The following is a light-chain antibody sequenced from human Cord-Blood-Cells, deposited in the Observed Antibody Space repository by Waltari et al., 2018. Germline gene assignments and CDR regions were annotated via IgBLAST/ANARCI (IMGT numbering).Light chain of an antibody. CDR1: SSDVGSYNL. J-gene: IGLJ1*01. Sequence: QSALTQPASVSGPPGQSITISCTGTSSDVGSYNLVSWYQQHPGKAPKLMIYEGSKWPSGVSNRFSGSKSGNTASLTISGLQAEDEADYYCCSYAGSSTYVFGTGTKVTVL. CDR3: CSYAGSSTYV. V-gene: IGLV2-23*01. CDR2: EGS.